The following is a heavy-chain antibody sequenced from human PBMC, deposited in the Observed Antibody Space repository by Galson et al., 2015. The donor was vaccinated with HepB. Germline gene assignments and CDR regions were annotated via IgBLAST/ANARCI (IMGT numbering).Heavy chain of an antibody. Sequence: SLRLSCAPSAFTFSTYGMVWVRQTPGKGLEWVALISFDGHKKFSADSVKGRFTISRDNSKNTLYLQMNSLRPEDTALYYCAKDGGRGQLDYWGQGTLVTVSP. CDR3: AKDGGRGQLDY. J-gene: IGHJ4*02. CDR1: AFTFSTYG. V-gene: IGHV3-30*18. CDR2: ISFDGHKK. D-gene: IGHD3-16*01.